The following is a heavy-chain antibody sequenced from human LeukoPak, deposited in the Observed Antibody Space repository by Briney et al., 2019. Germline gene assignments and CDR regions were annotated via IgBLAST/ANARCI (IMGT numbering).Heavy chain of an antibody. J-gene: IGHJ4*02. CDR2: INQDGSEN. CDR3: TKGRSNHY. Sequence: GGSLRLSCAASGFTFSDFWMGWVRQAPGKGLEWVANINQDGSENYYVASVKGRFTISRDNAKNSLYLQMNSLRAEDTAVYYCTKGRSNHYWGQGTLVTVST. V-gene: IGHV3-7*01. CDR1: GFTFSDFW. D-gene: IGHD3-10*01.